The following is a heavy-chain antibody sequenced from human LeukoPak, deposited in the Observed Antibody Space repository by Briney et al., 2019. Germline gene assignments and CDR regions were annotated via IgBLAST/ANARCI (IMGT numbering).Heavy chain of an antibody. CDR1: GGSFSGYY. J-gene: IGHJ5*02. Sequence: SETLSLTCAVYGGSFSGYYWSWVRQPPGKGLEWIGEINHSGCTNYNPSLKSRVTISVDTSKNQFSLKLSSVTAADTAVYYCARHGINYDYVWGSYRSRKFNWFDPWGQGTLVTVSS. V-gene: IGHV4-34*01. D-gene: IGHD3-16*02. CDR3: ARHGINYDYVWGSYRSRKFNWFDP. CDR2: INHSGCT.